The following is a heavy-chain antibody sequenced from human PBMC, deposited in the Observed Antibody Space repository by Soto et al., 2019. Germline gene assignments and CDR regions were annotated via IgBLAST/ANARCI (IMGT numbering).Heavy chain of an antibody. Sequence: PSETLSLTCSGSGGSVSSGSYYWSWIRQPPGKGLEWIGYIYYSGSTNYNPSLKSRVTISVDTSKNQFSLKLSSVTAADTAVYYCASRVVITTFVDYWGQGTLVTVSS. V-gene: IGHV4-61*01. CDR2: IYYSGST. D-gene: IGHD3-22*01. CDR3: ASRVVITTFVDY. J-gene: IGHJ4*02. CDR1: GGSVSSGSYY.